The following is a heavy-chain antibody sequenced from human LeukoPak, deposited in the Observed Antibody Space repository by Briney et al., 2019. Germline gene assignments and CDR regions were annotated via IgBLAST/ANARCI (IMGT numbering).Heavy chain of an antibody. J-gene: IGHJ3*02. V-gene: IGHV3-23*01. CDR3: AKGLYNWNYIGAFDI. CDR1: GFTFSSYA. CDR2: ISGSGGST. Sequence: GGSLCLSRAASGFTFSSYAISWVRQAPGKGLEWVSAISGSGGSTYYADAVKGRFTISRDNSKNTLYLQMNSLSAEDTAVYYCAKGLYNWNYIGAFDIWGRGTVVSVSS. D-gene: IGHD1-7*01.